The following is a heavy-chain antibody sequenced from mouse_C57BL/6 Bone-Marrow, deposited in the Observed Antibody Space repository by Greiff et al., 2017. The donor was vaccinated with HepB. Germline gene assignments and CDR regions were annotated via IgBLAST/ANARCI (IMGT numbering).Heavy chain of an antibody. J-gene: IGHJ2*01. D-gene: IGHD1-1*01. CDR1: GYTFTSYW. V-gene: IGHV1-53*01. CDR2: INPSNGGT. CDR3: ASSGITTVVEGFDY. Sequence: QVQLQQPGTELVKPGASVKLSCKASGYTFTSYWMHWVKQRPGQGLEWIGNINPSNGGTNYNEKFKSKATLTADKSSSTAYMQLSSLTSEGSAVYCCASSGITTVVEGFDYWGQGTTLTVSS.